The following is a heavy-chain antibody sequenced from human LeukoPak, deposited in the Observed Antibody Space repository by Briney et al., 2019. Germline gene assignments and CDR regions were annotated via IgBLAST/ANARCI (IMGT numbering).Heavy chain of an antibody. D-gene: IGHD1-14*01. J-gene: IGHJ6*03. CDR3: ARGRKTTGSYYYYYMDV. V-gene: IGHV1-8*01. CDR2: MNPNSGNT. Sequence: ASVKVSFKASGYTFTSYDIIWVRQATGQGLEWMGWMNPNSGNTGYAQKFQGRVTMTWNTSISTADMELSSLRSEDTAVYYCARGRKTTGSYYYYYMDVWGKGTTVTVSS. CDR1: GYTFTSYD.